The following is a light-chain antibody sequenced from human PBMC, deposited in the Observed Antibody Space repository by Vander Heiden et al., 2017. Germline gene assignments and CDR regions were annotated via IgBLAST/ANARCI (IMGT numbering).Light chain of an antibody. CDR2: EVS. Sequence: DVVMTQSPLSPSVTLGPPASISCKSSQGVVHGDGNTYLNWFQQRPGQAPRRLIYEVSNRDSGVPDRFSGSGSGADFTLKISRVEAEDVGVYYCMQGTQWPYTFGQGTNLEIK. V-gene: IGKV2-30*02. J-gene: IGKJ2*01. CDR1: QGVVHGDGNTY. CDR3: MQGTQWPYT.